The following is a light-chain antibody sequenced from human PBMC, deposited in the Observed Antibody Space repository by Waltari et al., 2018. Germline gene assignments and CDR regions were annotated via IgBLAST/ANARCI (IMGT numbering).Light chain of an antibody. CDR3: QIWDSITDPVV. Sequence: SYVLPQAPSVSAAPGQTAMITCGGSTIERKGVHWYQQKPGQAPVLVVHDDSDRRPGIPERFSGSNSGDTATLTISRVEAGDEADYYCQIWDSITDPVVFGGGTKLTVL. CDR2: DDS. J-gene: IGLJ2*01. CDR1: TIERKG. V-gene: IGLV3-21*02.